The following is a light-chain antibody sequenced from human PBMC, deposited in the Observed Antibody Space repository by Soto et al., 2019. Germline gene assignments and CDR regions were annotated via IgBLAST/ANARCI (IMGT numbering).Light chain of an antibody. CDR1: QSISNY. Sequence: DIQMTQSPSSMSASVGDRVTITCRASQSISNYLNWYQQKPGQAPKLLISATSTLRSGVPSRFSGSGSGTDFTLTISGLQPDDFSTYFCHQSYSSPWTFGPGTKVEV. CDR2: ATS. V-gene: IGKV1-39*01. J-gene: IGKJ1*01. CDR3: HQSYSSPWT.